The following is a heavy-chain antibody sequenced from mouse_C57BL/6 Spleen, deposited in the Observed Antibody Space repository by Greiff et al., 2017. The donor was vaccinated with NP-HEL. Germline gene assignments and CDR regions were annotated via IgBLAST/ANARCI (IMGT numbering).Heavy chain of an antibody. CDR1: GYTFTSYW. V-gene: IGHV1-64*01. D-gene: IGHD1-1*01. Sequence: QVQLQQPGAELVKPGASVKLSCKASGYTFTSYWLHWVKPRPGQGLEWIGMIPPNSGSTYYNEKFKSKATLTVDKSSSTAYMQLSSLTSEDSAVYDCARNDGNRGNYCDYGGQGTTLTVSS. CDR2: IPPNSGST. CDR3: ARNDGNRGNYCDY. J-gene: IGHJ2*01.